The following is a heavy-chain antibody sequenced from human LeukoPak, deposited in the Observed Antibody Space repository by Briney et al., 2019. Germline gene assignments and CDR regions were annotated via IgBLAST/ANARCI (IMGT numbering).Heavy chain of an antibody. V-gene: IGHV3-53*01. CDR1: GFTVSSNY. J-gene: IGHJ3*02. CDR2: IYSGGST. CDR3: ARDLGYCSSTSCWNAFDM. Sequence: GGSLRLCCAASGFTVSSNYINWVRQAPGKGLEWVSVIYSGGSTYYADSVKGRFTISRDNSKNTLYLQMNSLRAEDTAVYYCARDLGYCSSTSCWNAFDMWGQGTMVTVSS. D-gene: IGHD2-2*01.